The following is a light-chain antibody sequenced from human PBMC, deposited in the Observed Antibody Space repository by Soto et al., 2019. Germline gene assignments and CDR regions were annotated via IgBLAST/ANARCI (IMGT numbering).Light chain of an antibody. CDR2: GAS. Sequence: EIVLTQSPGTLSLSPGERATLSCRASQNVRSNYLGWYQQKPVQAPRLLIYGASSRATGIPDRFSGSGSGPDFTLTISRLEPEDFAVYYCQQYGNSPPLSFGGGTKVDSK. V-gene: IGKV3-20*01. CDR1: QNVRSNY. J-gene: IGKJ4*01. CDR3: QQYGNSPPLS.